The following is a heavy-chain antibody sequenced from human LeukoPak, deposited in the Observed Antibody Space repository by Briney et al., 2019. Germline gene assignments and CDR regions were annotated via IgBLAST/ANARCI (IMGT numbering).Heavy chain of an antibody. Sequence: GSSVKVSCKASGGTFSSYAISWVRQAPGQGLEWMGRIIPILGIANYAQKFQGRDTITADKSTSTAYMELSSLRSEDTAVYYCAREKWTPYCGGDCYSHFDYWGQGTLVTVSS. CDR1: GGTFSSYA. V-gene: IGHV1-69*04. J-gene: IGHJ4*02. CDR3: AREKWTPYCGGDCYSHFDY. CDR2: IIPILGIA. D-gene: IGHD2-21*02.